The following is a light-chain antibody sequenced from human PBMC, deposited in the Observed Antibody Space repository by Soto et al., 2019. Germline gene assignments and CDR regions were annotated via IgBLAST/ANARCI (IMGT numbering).Light chain of an antibody. CDR2: GAS. CDR3: QQYNNWLT. J-gene: IGKJ4*01. Sequence: EIVMTQSPATLSVSPGERATLSCRASQSVSSNLAWYQQKPGQAPRRLIYGASTRATGIPARISGSGSGTEFTHTIRSLQSEDFAVYYCQQYNNWLTFGGGTKVEIK. CDR1: QSVSSN. V-gene: IGKV3-15*01.